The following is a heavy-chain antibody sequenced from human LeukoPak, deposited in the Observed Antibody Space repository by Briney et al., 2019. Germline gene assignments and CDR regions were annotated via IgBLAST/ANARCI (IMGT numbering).Heavy chain of an antibody. CDR3: AAGSMTYYYYYMDV. CDR1: GFTFGDYA. D-gene: IGHD2/OR15-2a*01. J-gene: IGHJ6*03. V-gene: IGHV3-49*04. Sequence: GSLRLSCTASGFTFGDYAMSWVRQAPGKGLEWVGFIRSKAYGGTTEYAASVKGRFTISRDDSKSIAYLQMNSLKTEDTAVYYCAAGSMTYYYYYMDVWGKGTTVTVSS. CDR2: IRSKAYGGTT.